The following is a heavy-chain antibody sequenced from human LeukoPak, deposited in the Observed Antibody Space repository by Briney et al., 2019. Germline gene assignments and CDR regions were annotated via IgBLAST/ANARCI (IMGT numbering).Heavy chain of an antibody. CDR1: GFIFSHYE. V-gene: IGHV3-48*03. J-gene: IGHJ5*02. Sequence: GGSLRLSCAASGFIFSHYEMNWIRQAPGKGLEWISYVSSSGAAIHYADSVRGRFTISRDNARESLYLQMNSLRAEDTAVYYCARESPDWFDLWGQGTLVTVSS. CDR2: VSSSGAAI. CDR3: ARESPDWFDL.